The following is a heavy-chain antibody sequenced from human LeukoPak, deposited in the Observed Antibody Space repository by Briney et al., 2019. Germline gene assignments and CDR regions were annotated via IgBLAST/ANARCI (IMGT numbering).Heavy chain of an antibody. D-gene: IGHD4-23*01. CDR1: GGSFSGYY. V-gene: IGHV4-34*01. J-gene: IGHJ5*02. Sequence: SETLSLTCAVYGGSFSGYYWSWIRQPPGKGLEWIGEINHSGSTNYNPSLKSRVTISVDTSKNQFSLKLSSVTAADTAVYYCARQGNYWFDPWGQGTLVTVSS. CDR2: INHSGST. CDR3: ARQGNYWFDP.